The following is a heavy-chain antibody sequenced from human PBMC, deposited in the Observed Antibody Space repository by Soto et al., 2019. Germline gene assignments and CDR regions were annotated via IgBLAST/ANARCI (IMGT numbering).Heavy chain of an antibody. CDR2: ISSSSAYI. CDR1: GFTFGSFT. V-gene: IGHV3-21*06. D-gene: IGHD3-16*01. Sequence: EVHLVEAGGGLVKPGESLTLSCAASGFTFGSFTLNWVRQAPGKGLEWVSFISSSSAYIYYAESVKGRFAISRDNVRSTLYLQMNSLRLDDTAVYFCARDGLTFGGDWGQGTLVAVSS. CDR3: ARDGLTFGGD. J-gene: IGHJ4*02.